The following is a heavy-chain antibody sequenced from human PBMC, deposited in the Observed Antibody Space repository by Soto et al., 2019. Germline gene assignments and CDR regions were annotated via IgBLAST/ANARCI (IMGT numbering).Heavy chain of an antibody. D-gene: IGHD3-22*01. CDR1: GFTFSSYA. J-gene: IGHJ4*02. Sequence: GGSLRLSCSASGFTFSSYAMHWVRQAPGKGLEYVSAISSNGGSTYYADSVKDRFTISRDNSKNTLYLQMSSLRAEDTAVYYCVKDYYDSSGRLIVGANTYYFDYWGQGTLVTVSS. CDR3: VKDYYDSSGRLIVGANTYYFDY. CDR2: ISSNGGST. V-gene: IGHV3-64D*08.